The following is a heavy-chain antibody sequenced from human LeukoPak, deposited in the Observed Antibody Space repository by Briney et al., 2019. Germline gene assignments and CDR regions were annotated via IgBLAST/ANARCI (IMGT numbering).Heavy chain of an antibody. CDR1: GYTFTTYH. J-gene: IGHJ5*01. D-gene: IGHD4-17*01. V-gene: IGHV1-8*03. CDR3: ARTTSLTAAGYDS. CDR2: MNPYSGDR. Sequence: GASVKVSCKTSGYTFTTYHINWVRHATGQGLEWLGWMNPYSGDRGYAQKLQGRLSITSDTSISTAYMELCGLRTDDTAVYFGARTTSLTAAGYDSWGQGTLVTVSS.